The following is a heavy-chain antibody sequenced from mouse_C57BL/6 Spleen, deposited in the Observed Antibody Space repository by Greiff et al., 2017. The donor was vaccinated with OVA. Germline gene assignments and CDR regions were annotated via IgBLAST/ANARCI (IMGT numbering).Heavy chain of an antibody. D-gene: IGHD2-2*01. CDR2: IYPGDGDT. Sequence: VQLQQSGPELVKPGASVKISCTASGYAFSSSWMNWVQQRPGKGLEWIGRIYPGDGDTNYNGKFNNEATLTADKSSSTDYMQLSSLTSEDSAVYFCARQVYYGYDDWGQGTTLTVSS. CDR1: GYAFSSSW. CDR3: ARQVYYGYDD. J-gene: IGHJ2*01. V-gene: IGHV1-82*01.